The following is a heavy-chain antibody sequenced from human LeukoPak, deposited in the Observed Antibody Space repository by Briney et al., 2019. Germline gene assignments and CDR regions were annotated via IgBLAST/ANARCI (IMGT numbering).Heavy chain of an antibody. D-gene: IGHD3-10*01. J-gene: IGHJ6*02. CDR2: IYYSGNA. Sequence: SETLSLTCTVSGGSISSGGYYWSWIRQHPGKGLEWIGYIYYSGNANYNPSLKSRVTISVDTSKSQFSLRLSSVTAADTAVYYCARRGRYGAGPLYYYYGMDVWGQGTTVTVSS. CDR3: ARRGRYGAGPLYYYYGMDV. V-gene: IGHV4-61*08. CDR1: GGSISSGGYY.